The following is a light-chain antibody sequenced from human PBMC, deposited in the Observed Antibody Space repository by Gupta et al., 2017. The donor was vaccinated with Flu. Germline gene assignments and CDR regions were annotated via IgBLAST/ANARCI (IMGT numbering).Light chain of an antibody. J-gene: IGKJ4*01. CDR1: QSISSN. V-gene: IGKV3-15*01. CDR3: QQDNNWPLT. CDR2: GAS. Sequence: EIAMTQSPAALSVSPGERASLSCRASQSISSNLAWYQQKPGQAPRLLIYGASTRATGIPARFSGSGSGTEFTLTISSLQSEEFAVYYCQQDNNWPLTFGGGTKVEIK.